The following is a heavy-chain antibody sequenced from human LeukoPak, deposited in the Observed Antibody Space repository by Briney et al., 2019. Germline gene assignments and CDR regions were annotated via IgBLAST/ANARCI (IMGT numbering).Heavy chain of an antibody. V-gene: IGHV4-34*01. J-gene: IGHJ4*02. CDR3: ARGRDSSGWYARYYFDY. Sequence: SETLSLTCAVYGGSFSGYYWSWIRQPPGKGLEWIGEINHSGSTNYNPSLKSRVTISVDTSKNQFSLKLSSVTAADTAVYYCARGRDSSGWYARYYFDYWGQGTLVTVSS. D-gene: IGHD6-19*01. CDR1: GGSFSGYY. CDR2: INHSGST.